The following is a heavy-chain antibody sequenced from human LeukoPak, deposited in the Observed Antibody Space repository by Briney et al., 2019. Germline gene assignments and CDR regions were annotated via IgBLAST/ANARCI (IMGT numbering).Heavy chain of an antibody. CDR3: ARDGRFAAYEPDY. V-gene: IGHV1-18*01. CDR2: ISAYDGNT. Sequence: ASVKVSCKASGLTFSNYGITWVRQAPGQGLEWVGWISAYDGNTNYAQKFQGRVTMTIDTSTSTAHMELRSLRYDDTAVYYCARDGRFAAYEPDYWGQGTLVTVSS. CDR1: GLTFSNYG. J-gene: IGHJ4*02. D-gene: IGHD1-26*01.